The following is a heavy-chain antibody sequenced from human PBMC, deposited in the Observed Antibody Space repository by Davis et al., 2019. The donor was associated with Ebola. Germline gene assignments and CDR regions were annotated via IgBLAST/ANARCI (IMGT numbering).Heavy chain of an antibody. CDR3: ARRPAFVVGTANWFDP. CDR2: MYYSGTT. D-gene: IGHD2-21*02. Sequence: SETLSLTCAVSGGSMSDYYYNWIRQPPGRGLEWIGNMYYSGTTNRNPSLMSRVTISGDMSKNQFSLRLSSVTAADTAVYYCARRPAFVVGTANWFDPWGQGTLVTVSS. CDR1: GGSMSDYY. J-gene: IGHJ5*02. V-gene: IGHV4-59*12.